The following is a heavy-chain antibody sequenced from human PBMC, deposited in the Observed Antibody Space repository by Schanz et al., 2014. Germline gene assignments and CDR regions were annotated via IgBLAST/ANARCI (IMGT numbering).Heavy chain of an antibody. CDR2: INVGNGNM. CDR1: GGTFSTYT. J-gene: IGHJ4*02. Sequence: QVQLVQSGAEVKKPGSSVKVSCKASGGTFSTYTISWVRQAPGQGLEWMGWINVGNGNMKYSQKFQGRVTITRDTSISTAYMELSSLRSEDTAVYYCARGYGDSPTDFWGQGTLVTVSS. CDR3: ARGYGDSPTDF. V-gene: IGHV1-8*03. D-gene: IGHD4-17*01.